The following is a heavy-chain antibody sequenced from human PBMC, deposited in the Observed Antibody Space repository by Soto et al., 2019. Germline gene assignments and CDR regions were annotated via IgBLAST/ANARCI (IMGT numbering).Heavy chain of an antibody. Sequence: GGSLRLSCAASGFTFSSYSMNWVRQAPGKGLEWVSYISSSGSTIYYADSVRGRFTISRDNAKNSLYLQMNSLRDEDTAVYYCARDNYYDSSGYLDYWGQGTLVTVSS. CDR2: ISSSGSTI. D-gene: IGHD3-22*01. CDR1: GFTFSSYS. J-gene: IGHJ4*02. CDR3: ARDNYYDSSGYLDY. V-gene: IGHV3-48*02.